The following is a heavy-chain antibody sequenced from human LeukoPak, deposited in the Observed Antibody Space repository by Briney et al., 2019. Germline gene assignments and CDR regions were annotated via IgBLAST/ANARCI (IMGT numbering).Heavy chain of an antibody. CDR1: GFTFITYW. CDR3: AREARIAVAGTGPLDP. D-gene: IGHD6-19*01. V-gene: IGHV3-74*01. J-gene: IGHJ5*02. CDR2: INSDGSTT. Sequence: PGGSLRLSCAASGFTFITYWMHWVRQAPGKGLVWVSSINSDGSTTTYADSVKGRFTISRDNAKNTLYLQMNSLRAEDTAVYYCAREARIAVAGTGPLDPWGQGTLVTVSS.